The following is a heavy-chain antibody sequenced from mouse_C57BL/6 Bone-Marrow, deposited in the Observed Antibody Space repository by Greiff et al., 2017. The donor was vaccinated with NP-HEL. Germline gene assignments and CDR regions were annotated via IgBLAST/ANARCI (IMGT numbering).Heavy chain of an antibody. D-gene: IGHD2-1*01. J-gene: IGHJ2*01. CDR1: GFTFTDYY. V-gene: IGHV7-3*01. CDR3: ARSSLGNSPLFDY. CDR2: IRNKANGYTT. Sequence: EVQLVESGGGLVQPGGSLSLSCAASGFTFTDYYMSWVRQPPGKALEWLGFIRNKANGYTTEYSASVKGRFTISRDNSQSILYLQMNALRAEDSATYYCARSSLGNSPLFDYWGQGTTLTVSS.